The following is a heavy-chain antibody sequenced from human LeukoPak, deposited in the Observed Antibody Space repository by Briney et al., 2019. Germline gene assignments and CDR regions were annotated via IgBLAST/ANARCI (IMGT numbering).Heavy chain of an antibody. D-gene: IGHD6-13*01. CDR3: AKDIVAAGLFFDY. CDR1: GFIFSDFY. Sequence: GGSLRLSCAASGFIFSDFYMGWIRQAPGKGLEWVSYVTPSGTKTYYADSVKGRFTISRDNAKNSLYLQMNSLRAEDTAFYYCAKDIVAAGLFFDYWGQGTLVTVPS. V-gene: IGHV3-11*01. J-gene: IGHJ4*02. CDR2: VTPSGTKT.